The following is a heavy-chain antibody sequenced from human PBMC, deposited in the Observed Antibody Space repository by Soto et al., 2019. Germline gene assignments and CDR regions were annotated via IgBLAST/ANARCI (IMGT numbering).Heavy chain of an antibody. J-gene: IGHJ4*02. CDR1: GFTFSSYA. CDR3: AKSSYRAYYYDSSGYLAPGFDY. D-gene: IGHD3-22*01. Sequence: GGSLRLSCAASGFTFSSYAMRWVRHAPGKGLEWASAISGSGGSTYYADSVKGRFTISRDNSKNTLYLQMNSLRAEDTAVYYCAKSSYRAYYYDSSGYLAPGFDYWGQGTLVTVSS. CDR2: ISGSGGST. V-gene: IGHV3-23*01.